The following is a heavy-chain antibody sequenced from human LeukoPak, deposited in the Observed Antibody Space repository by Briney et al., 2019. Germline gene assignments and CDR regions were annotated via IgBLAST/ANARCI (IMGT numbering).Heavy chain of an antibody. CDR2: INHSGRT. Sequence: KPSETLSLTCAVYGGSFSGYYWSCIRQPPGKGLEWIGEINHSGRTNYNPSLKSRVTISVDTSKNQFSLKLSSVTAADTAVYYCARCLSPNSGCFYYFDYWGQGTLVTVSS. CDR3: ARCLSPNSGCFYYFDY. V-gene: IGHV4-34*01. CDR1: GGSFSGYY. D-gene: IGHD3-22*01. J-gene: IGHJ4*02.